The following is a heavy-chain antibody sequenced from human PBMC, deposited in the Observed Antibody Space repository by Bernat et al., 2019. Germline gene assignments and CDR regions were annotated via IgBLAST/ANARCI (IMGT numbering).Heavy chain of an antibody. CDR3: ARGLYSGSYIFDY. Sequence: QVQLVQSGAEVKKPGASVKVSCKASGYTFTGYYMHWVRQAPGQGLEWMGWINPNSGGTNYAQKFQGRVTITADKSTSTAYMELSSLRSEDTAVYYCARGLYSGSYIFDYWGQGTLVTVSS. CDR2: INPNSGGT. V-gene: IGHV1-2*02. CDR1: GYTFTGYY. D-gene: IGHD1-26*01. J-gene: IGHJ4*02.